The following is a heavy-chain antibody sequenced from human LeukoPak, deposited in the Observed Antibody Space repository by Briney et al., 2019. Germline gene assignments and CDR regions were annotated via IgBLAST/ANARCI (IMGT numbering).Heavy chain of an antibody. V-gene: IGHV4-34*01. CDR3: ARHKSVGFRQYYFDY. CDR1: GGSFSGYY. CDR2: INHSGST. D-gene: IGHD1-26*01. Sequence: SSETLSLTCAVYGGSFSGYYWSWIRQPPGKGLEWIGEINHSGSTNYNPSLKSRVTISVDTSKNQFSLKLSSVTAADTAVYYCARHKSVGFRQYYFDYWGQGTLVTVSS. J-gene: IGHJ4*02.